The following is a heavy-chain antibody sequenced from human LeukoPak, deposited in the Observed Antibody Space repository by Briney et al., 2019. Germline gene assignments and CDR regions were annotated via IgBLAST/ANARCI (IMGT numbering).Heavy chain of an antibody. J-gene: IGHJ3*02. V-gene: IGHV3-30-3*01. CDR2: ISYDGSNK. CDR3: LRDYYDTSGNGAFDI. D-gene: IGHD3-22*01. CDR1: RFTFSNYA. Sequence: GGSLRLSCAASRFTFSNYAMHWVRQAPGKGLEWVAVISYDGSNKYYADSVKGRFTISRDNSKNTLYLQMNSLRAEDTAVYYCLRDYYDTSGNGAFDIWGQGTMVTVSS.